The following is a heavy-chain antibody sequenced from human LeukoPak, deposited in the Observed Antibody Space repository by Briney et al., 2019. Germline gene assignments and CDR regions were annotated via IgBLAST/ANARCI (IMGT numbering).Heavy chain of an antibody. CDR3: ARDLYGSSWYGY. Sequence: ASVKVSCKASGYTFTGYYMHWVRQAPGQGLEWMGWINPNSGGTNYAQKFQGRVTMTRDTSISTAYMELSRLRSDDTAVYYCARDLYGSSWYGYWGQGTLVTVSS. V-gene: IGHV1-2*02. D-gene: IGHD6-13*01. J-gene: IGHJ4*02. CDR2: INPNSGGT. CDR1: GYTFTGYY.